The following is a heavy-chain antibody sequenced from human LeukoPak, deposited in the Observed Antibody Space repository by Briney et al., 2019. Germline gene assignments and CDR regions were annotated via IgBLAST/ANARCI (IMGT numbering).Heavy chain of an antibody. CDR2: IYYSRST. Sequence: SETLSLTCTVSGASISSYYWSWIRQPPGKGLEWIGYIYYSRSTNYKPSLKSRITISVDTSKNQFSLNLSSVTAADTAVYYCARPNPPGAFDIWGQGTMVTVSS. V-gene: IGHV4-59*01. CDR1: GASISSYY. J-gene: IGHJ3*02. CDR3: ARPNPPGAFDI.